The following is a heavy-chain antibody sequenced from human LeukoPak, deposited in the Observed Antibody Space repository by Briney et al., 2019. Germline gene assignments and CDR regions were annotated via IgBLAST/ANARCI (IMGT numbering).Heavy chain of an antibody. D-gene: IGHD3-9*01. V-gene: IGHV4-59*01. Sequence: SETLSLTCTVSGGSISSYYWSWIRQPPGKGLEWIGYIYYSGSTNYNPSLKSRVTISVDTSKNQFSLKLSSVTTADTAVYYCARVSHDILTGPSDDYWGQGTLVTVSS. J-gene: IGHJ4*02. CDR1: GGSISSYY. CDR2: IYYSGST. CDR3: ARVSHDILTGPSDDY.